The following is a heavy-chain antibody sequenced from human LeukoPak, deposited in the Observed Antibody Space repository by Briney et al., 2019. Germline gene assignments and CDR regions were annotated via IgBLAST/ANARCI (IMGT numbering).Heavy chain of an antibody. D-gene: IGHD4-17*01. Sequence: ASVKVSCKASGYTFTSYYMHWVRQAPGQGLEWMGIINPGGGSTTYAQKFQGRVTMTRDTSTSTVYMELRSLRSDDTAVYYCAATKDYGDFFDYWGQGTLVTVSS. CDR3: AATKDYGDFFDY. CDR2: INPGGGST. J-gene: IGHJ4*02. CDR1: GYTFTSYY. V-gene: IGHV1-46*01.